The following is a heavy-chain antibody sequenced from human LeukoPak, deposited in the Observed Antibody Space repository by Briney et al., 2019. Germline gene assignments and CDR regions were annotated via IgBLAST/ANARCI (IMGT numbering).Heavy chain of an antibody. CDR2: TYYRSKWYN. D-gene: IGHD5-18*01. CDR3: ARDRAYVDTAMVRRTKTYYGMDV. CDR1: GDSVSSNSAA. J-gene: IGHJ6*02. V-gene: IGHV6-1*01. Sequence: SQTLSLTCAISGDSVSSNSAAWNWIRQSPSRGLEWLGRTYYRSKWYNDYAVSVKSRITINPDTSKNQFSLQLNSVTPENTAVYYCARDRAYVDTAMVRRTKTYYGMDVWGQGTTVTVSS.